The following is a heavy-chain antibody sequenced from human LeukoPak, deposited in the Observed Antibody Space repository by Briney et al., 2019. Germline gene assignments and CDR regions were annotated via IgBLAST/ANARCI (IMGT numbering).Heavy chain of an antibody. CDR3: AGFYVRDYYYYGMDV. Sequence: GGSLRLSCAASGFTFSSYAMSWVRQAPGKGLEWVSAISGSGDSTYYADSVKGRFTISRDNSKNSLYLQMNSLRAEDTAVYYCAGFYVRDYYYYGMDVWGQGTTVTVSS. V-gene: IGHV3-23*01. CDR1: GFTFSSYA. D-gene: IGHD5/OR15-5a*01. CDR2: ISGSGDST. J-gene: IGHJ6*02.